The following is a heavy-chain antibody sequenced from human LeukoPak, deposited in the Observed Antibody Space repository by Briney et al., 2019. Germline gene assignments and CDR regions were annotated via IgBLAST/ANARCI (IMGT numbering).Heavy chain of an antibody. J-gene: IGHJ4*02. CDR3: ARTYYFGSGSHYFDY. Sequence: GGSLRLSCAASGLTVSSNYMTWVRQAPGKGLEWVSVIYSGGSTYYADSVKGRFTISRDNAKNSLYLQMNSLRDEDTAVYYCARTYYFGSGSHYFDYWGQGTLVTVSS. CDR1: GLTVSSNY. D-gene: IGHD3-10*01. V-gene: IGHV3-53*01. CDR2: IYSGGST.